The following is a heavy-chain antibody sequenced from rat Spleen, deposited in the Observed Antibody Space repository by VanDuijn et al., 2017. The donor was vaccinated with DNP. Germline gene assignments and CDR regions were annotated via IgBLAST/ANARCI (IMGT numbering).Heavy chain of an antibody. J-gene: IGHJ4*01. CDR1: GFTFSTFW. V-gene: IGHV5-31*01. D-gene: IGHD1-12*02. CDR3: AREGDYYDGSYVDALDA. Sequence: EVQLVESGGDLVQPGRSLKLSCVASGFTFSTFWMTWIRHVPGKGLEGVASITSSGGSTNYRDSVKGRFTISRDNAKNTLYRQMDSLRSEDSATYYCAREGDYYDGSYVDALDAWGQGTSVTVSS. CDR2: ITSSGGST.